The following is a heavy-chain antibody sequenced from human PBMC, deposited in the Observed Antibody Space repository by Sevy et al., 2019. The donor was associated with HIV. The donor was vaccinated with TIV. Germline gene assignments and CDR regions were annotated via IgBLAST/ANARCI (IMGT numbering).Heavy chain of an antibody. V-gene: IGHV1-2*02. CDR2: INPSSGAT. CDR1: GYTFTAYF. J-gene: IGHJ4*02. Sequence: ASVKVSCKTSGYTFTAYFIFWVRQAPGQGLQWMGWINPSSGATRYAQNFQGRVTMTSDTSITTAYMELSRLTPDDTALYYFARSTISSTCFDSWGQGTLVTVSS. D-gene: IGHD2-21*01. CDR3: ARSTISSTCFDS.